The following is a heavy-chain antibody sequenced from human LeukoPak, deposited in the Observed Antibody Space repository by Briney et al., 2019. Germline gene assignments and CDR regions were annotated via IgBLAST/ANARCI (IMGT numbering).Heavy chain of an antibody. V-gene: IGHV5-51*01. CDR3: ARQMYYDFWSGYSNMAPYYFDY. CDR2: IYPGDSDT. J-gene: IGHJ4*02. D-gene: IGHD3-3*01. Sequence: GESLKISCKGSGYSFTSYWIGWVRQMPGKGLEWMGIIYPGDSDTRYSPSFQGQVTISADKSISTAYLQWSSLKASDTAMYYCARQMYYDFWSGYSNMAPYYFDYWGQGTLVTVSS. CDR1: GYSFTSYW.